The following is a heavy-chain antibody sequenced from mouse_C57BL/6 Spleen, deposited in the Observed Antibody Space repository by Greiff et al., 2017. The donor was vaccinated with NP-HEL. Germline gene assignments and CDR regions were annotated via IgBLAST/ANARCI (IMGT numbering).Heavy chain of an antibody. V-gene: IGHV5-6*01. CDR3: ARQGDYGGEMDY. D-gene: IGHD2-4*01. J-gene: IGHJ4*01. CDR2: ISSGGSYT. Sequence: EVMLVESGGDLVKPGGSLKLSCAASGFTFSSYGMSWVRQTPDKRLEWVATISSGGSYTYYPDSVKGRFTISRDNAKNTLYLQMGSLKSEDTAMYYCARQGDYGGEMDYWGQGTSVTVSS. CDR1: GFTFSSYG.